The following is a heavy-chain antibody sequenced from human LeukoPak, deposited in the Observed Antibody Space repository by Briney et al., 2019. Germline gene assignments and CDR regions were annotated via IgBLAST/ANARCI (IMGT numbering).Heavy chain of an antibody. CDR1: GFTFSSYR. Sequence: GGSLRLSCAASGFTFSSYRMNWVRQAPGKVLEWVSSISSSSSYIYYADSVKGRFTITRDNAKNSLYLQMNSLRAEDTAVYYCARDEGHLTVGSPLDYWGQGTLVTVSS. D-gene: IGHD1-26*01. CDR3: ARDEGHLTVGSPLDY. V-gene: IGHV3-21*01. CDR2: ISSSSSYI. J-gene: IGHJ4*02.